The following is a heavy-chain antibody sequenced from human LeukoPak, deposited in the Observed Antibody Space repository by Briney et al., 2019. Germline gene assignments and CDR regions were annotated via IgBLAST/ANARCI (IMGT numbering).Heavy chain of an antibody. CDR1: AGSTSSSSYY. CDR3: ARHRCSGGSCYPMNWFDP. CDR2: INHSGST. J-gene: IGHJ5*02. V-gene: IGHV4-39*01. Sequence: SETLSLTCTVSAGSTSSSSYYWSWIRQPPGKGLEWIGEINHSGSTNYNPSLKSRVTISVDTSKNQFSLKLSSVTAADTAVYYCARHRCSGGSCYPMNWFDPWGQGTLVTVSS. D-gene: IGHD2-15*01.